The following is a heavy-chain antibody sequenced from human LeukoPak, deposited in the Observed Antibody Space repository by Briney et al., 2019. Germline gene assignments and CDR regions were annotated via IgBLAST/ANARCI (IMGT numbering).Heavy chain of an antibody. CDR3: ARSVCTSGGSQQAENWFAP. CDR2: ISAYNGNT. Sequence: ASVKVSCKASGYTFTSYGISWVRQTPGQGLEWMGWISAYNGNTNYAQKLQGRVTMTTDTSTSTAYMELRSPRTDDTAVYYCARSVCTSGGSQQAENWFAPWGQGTLVTVSS. CDR1: GYTFTSYG. D-gene: IGHD2-8*01. J-gene: IGHJ5*02. V-gene: IGHV1-18*01.